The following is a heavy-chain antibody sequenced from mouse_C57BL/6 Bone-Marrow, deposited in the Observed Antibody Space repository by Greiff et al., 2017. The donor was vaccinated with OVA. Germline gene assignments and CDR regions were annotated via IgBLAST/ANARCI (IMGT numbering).Heavy chain of an antibody. Sequence: DVHLVESGGDLVKPGGSLKLSCAASGFTFSSYGMSWVRQTPDKRLEWVATISSGGSYTYYPDSVKGRFTISRDNAKNTLYLQMSSLKSEDTAMYYCARHGDLHYYGSSYGFFAYWGQGTLVTVSA. V-gene: IGHV5-6*01. J-gene: IGHJ3*01. D-gene: IGHD1-1*01. CDR1: GFTFSSYG. CDR3: ARHGDLHYYGSSYGFFAY. CDR2: ISSGGSYT.